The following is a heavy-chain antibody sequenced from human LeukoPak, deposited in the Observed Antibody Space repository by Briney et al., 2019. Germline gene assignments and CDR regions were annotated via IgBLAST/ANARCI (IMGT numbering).Heavy chain of an antibody. D-gene: IGHD3-3*01. CDR3: ARGLEAYDFWSGYYTAGVDP. V-gene: IGHV1-8*01. J-gene: IGHJ5*02. Sequence: ASVKVSCKASGYTFTSYDINWVRQATGQGLGWMGWMNPNSGNTGYAQKFQGRVTMTRNTSISTAYMELSSLRSEDTAVYYCARGLEAYDFWSGYYTAGVDPWGQGTLVTVSS. CDR1: GYTFTSYD. CDR2: MNPNSGNT.